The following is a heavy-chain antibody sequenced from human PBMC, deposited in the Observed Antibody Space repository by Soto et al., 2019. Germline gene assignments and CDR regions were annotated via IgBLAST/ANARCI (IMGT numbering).Heavy chain of an antibody. CDR2: IKQDGSEK. Sequence: PGGSLRLSCAASGFTFSSYWMSWVRQAPGKGLEWVANIKQDGSEKYYVDSVKGRFTISRDNAKNSLHLQMNSLRAEDTAVYYCARSVYCSSTSCPAKPYYYYYYMDVWGKGTTVTVSS. D-gene: IGHD2-2*01. CDR3: ARSVYCSSTSCPAKPYYYYYYMDV. J-gene: IGHJ6*03. V-gene: IGHV3-7*01. CDR1: GFTFSSYW.